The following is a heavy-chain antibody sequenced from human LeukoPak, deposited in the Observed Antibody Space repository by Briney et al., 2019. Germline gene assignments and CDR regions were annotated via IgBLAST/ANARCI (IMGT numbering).Heavy chain of an antibody. CDR3: ARRQYCSGGSCYQAYYYGMDV. CDR1: GYTFTGYY. J-gene: IGHJ6*02. Sequence: ASVKVSCKASGYTFTGYYMHWVRQATGQGLEWMGWMNPNSGNTGYAQKFQGRVTMTRNTSISTAYMELSSLRSEDTAVYYCARRQYCSGGSCYQAYYYGMDVWGQGTTVTVSS. CDR2: MNPNSGNT. V-gene: IGHV1-8*02. D-gene: IGHD2-15*01.